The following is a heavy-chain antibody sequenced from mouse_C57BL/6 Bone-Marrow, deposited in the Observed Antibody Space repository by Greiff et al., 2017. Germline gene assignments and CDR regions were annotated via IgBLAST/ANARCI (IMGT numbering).Heavy chain of an antibody. Sequence: EVQLQQSGAELVRPGASVKLSCTASGFNIKDDYMHWVKQRPEQGLEWIGWIDPENGDTEYASKFQGKATITADTTSNTAYLQLSSLTSEDTAVYYCTTWWYAYWGQGTLVTVSA. J-gene: IGHJ3*01. V-gene: IGHV14-4*01. CDR3: TTWWYAY. CDR2: IDPENGDT. CDR1: GFNIKDDY.